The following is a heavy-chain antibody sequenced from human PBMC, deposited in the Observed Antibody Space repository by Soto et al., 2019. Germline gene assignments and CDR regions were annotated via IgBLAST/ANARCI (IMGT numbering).Heavy chain of an antibody. CDR2: IRRKANSYTT. CDR1: GLIISDYH. V-gene: IGHV3-72*01. J-gene: IGHJ6*02. D-gene: IGHD6-19*01. CDR3: AKLGGWSGGSSGMDV. Sequence: EVQLGESGGGLVQPGGSLRLSCAASGLIISDYHMDWVRQAPGKGLEWVGRIRRKANSYTTEYAASVKGRLTISRDDSKNSLYLQMNSLKSEDTAVYYCAKLGGWSGGSSGMDVWGQGTTVTVSS.